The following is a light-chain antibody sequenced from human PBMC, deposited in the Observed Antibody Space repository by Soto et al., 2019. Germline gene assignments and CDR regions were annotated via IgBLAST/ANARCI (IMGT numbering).Light chain of an antibody. V-gene: IGKV1-6*01. J-gene: IGKJ2*01. CDR1: QAIRND. CDR2: GAS. CDR3: LQDFNYPHT. Sequence: AIQMTQSPSSLSASVGDKVIITCRASQAIRNDLGWYQQKPGKAPRLLIYGASSLQSGVPSRFSGSGSGTDFTLTITSLQPEDFATYYCLQDFNYPHTFGQGTKLQIE.